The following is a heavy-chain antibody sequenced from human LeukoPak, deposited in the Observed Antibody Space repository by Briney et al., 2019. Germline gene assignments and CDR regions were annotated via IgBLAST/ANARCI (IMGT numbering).Heavy chain of an antibody. CDR1: GGSFSGYY. V-gene: IGHV4-34*01. CDR3: ARVASSSWYFGYYYYYGMDV. D-gene: IGHD6-13*01. CDR2: IYHRGST. Sequence: PSETLSLSCADHGGSFSGYYWSSVRQPPGKGLEWIGEIYHRGSTNYNPSLKSRVTISVDTSKNQYSLKLSSETAADTAVYYCARVASSSWYFGYYYYYGMDVWGKGTTVTVSS. J-gene: IGHJ6*04.